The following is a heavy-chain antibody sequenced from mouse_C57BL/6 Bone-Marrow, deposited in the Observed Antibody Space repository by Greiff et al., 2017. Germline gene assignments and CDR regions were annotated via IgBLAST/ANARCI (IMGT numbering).Heavy chain of an antibody. V-gene: IGHV1-36*01. CDR1: GFTFTDYY. CDR3: ALDGFLGDGYYVWVAY. CDR2: VYPYNGGT. J-gene: IGHJ3*01. D-gene: IGHD2-3*01. Sequence: EVQLQQSGPVLVKPGPSVKISCKASGFTFTDYYMHWVKQSHGKSLEWIGLVYPYNGGTSYNQKFKGKATLTVDTSSSTAYLELNSLTSEVSAVYYCALDGFLGDGYYVWVAYWAQGTLVTVSA.